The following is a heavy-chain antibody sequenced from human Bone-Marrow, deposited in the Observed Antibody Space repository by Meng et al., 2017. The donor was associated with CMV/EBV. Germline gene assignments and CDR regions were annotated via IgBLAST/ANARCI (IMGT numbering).Heavy chain of an antibody. D-gene: IGHD1-1*01. CDR3: AERGGGY. Sequence: GQLQQSAPGLVKPSETLSLTCRVSGVSISTHYWSWIRQTPGKGLEWIASIHYTGRADYSPSLKSRVTVSVDTSDSQLSLKLSSVTTADTAMYYCAERGGGYWGQGILVTVSS. CDR1: GVSISTHY. CDR2: IHYTGRA. V-gene: IGHV4-59*11. J-gene: IGHJ4*02.